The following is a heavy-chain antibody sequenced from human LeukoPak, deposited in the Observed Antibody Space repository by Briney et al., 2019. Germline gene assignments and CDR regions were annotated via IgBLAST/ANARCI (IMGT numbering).Heavy chain of an antibody. CDR2: ISGSGGST. Sequence: EGSLRLSCAASGLTFNSYAMSWVRQAPGKGLEWVSGISGSGGSTYYADSVKGRFTISRDNSKNTLYLQMNSLRAEDTAVYYCAKGFDGWDLYYFDYWGQGTLVTVSS. CDR3: AKGFDGWDLYYFDY. V-gene: IGHV3-23*01. J-gene: IGHJ4*02. CDR1: GLTFNSYA. D-gene: IGHD3-9*01.